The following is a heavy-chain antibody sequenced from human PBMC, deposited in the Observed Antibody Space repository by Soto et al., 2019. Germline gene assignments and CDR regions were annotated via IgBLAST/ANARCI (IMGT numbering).Heavy chain of an antibody. J-gene: IGHJ6*02. V-gene: IGHV3-15*07. CDR1: GFTFSNAW. CDR3: TTAQPGYSYGPNYGMDV. D-gene: IGHD5-18*01. Sequence: GGSLRLSCAASGFTFSNAWMNWVRQAPGKGLEWVGRIKSKTDGGTTDYAAPVKGGFTISRDDSKNTLYLQMNSLKTEDTAVYYCTTAQPGYSYGPNYGMDVWGQGTTVTVSS. CDR2: IKSKTDGGTT.